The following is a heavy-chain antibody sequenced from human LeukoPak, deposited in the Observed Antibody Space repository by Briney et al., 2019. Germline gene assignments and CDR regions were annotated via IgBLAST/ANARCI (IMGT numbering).Heavy chain of an antibody. D-gene: IGHD2-2*01. CDR1: GYTLTELS. Sequence: VASVKVSCKVSGYTLTELSMHWVRQAPGKGLEWMGGFDPEDGETIYAQKFQGRVTMTEDTSTDTAYMELSSLRSEDTAVYYCATAIIRCSSTSCYQFDYWGQGTLVTVSS. J-gene: IGHJ4*02. CDR2: FDPEDGET. CDR3: ATAIIRCSSTSCYQFDY. V-gene: IGHV1-24*01.